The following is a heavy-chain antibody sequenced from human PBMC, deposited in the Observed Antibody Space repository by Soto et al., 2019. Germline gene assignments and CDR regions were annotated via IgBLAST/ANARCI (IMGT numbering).Heavy chain of an antibody. CDR2: INVYNGNT. J-gene: IGHJ5*02. V-gene: IGHV1-18*01. Sequence: ASVKFSCKASGYTFTNYGISWVRQAPGQGLEWMGWINVYNGNTKYAQKVQGRVTMTTDTSTSTAYMELRSLRSDDTAVYYCARGVGSGSYYNQYNWFDPWGKGTLVTVSS. CDR3: ARGVGSGSYYNQYNWFDP. D-gene: IGHD3-10*01. CDR1: GYTFTNYG.